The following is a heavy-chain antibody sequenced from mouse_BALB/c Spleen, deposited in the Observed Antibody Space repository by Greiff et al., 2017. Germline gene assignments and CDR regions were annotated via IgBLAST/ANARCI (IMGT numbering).Heavy chain of an antibody. CDR1: GFTFSSYA. Sequence: EVMLVESGGGLVKPGGSLKLSCAASGFTFSSYAMSWVRQTPEKRLEWVATISSGGSYTYYPDSVKGRFTISRDNAKNTLYLQMSSLRSEDTAMYYCARHGYYDYDGGYYFDYWGQGTTLTVSS. CDR3: ARHGYYDYDGGYYFDY. D-gene: IGHD2-4*01. V-gene: IGHV5-9-3*01. J-gene: IGHJ2*01. CDR2: ISSGGSYT.